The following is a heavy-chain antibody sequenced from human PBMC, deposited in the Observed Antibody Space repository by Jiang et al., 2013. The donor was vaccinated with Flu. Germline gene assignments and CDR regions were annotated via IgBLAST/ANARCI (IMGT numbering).Heavy chain of an antibody. J-gene: IGHJ4*02. Sequence: SGAEVKKPGASVKVSCKASGYTFTSYAMHWVRQAPGQRLEWMGWINAGNGNTKYSQKFQGRVTITRDTSASTAYMELSSLRSEDTAVYYCARVDITMVRGDAWWGQGTLVTVSS. V-gene: IGHV1-3*01. CDR3: ARVDITMVRGDAW. D-gene: IGHD3-10*01. CDR2: INAGNGNT. CDR1: GYTFTSYA.